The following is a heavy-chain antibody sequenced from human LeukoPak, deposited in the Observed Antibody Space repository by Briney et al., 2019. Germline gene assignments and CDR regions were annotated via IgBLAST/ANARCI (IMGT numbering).Heavy chain of an antibody. CDR3: ARRNGHSWDVGNWFDP. Sequence: PSETLSLTCSVSGGSISSSSYYWGWIRQPPRMGLEWIGSIYYSGITYYNQSLKSRATVSVDTSKNQFSLNLNSVTAADTAVYYCARRNGHSWDVGNWFDPWGQGTVVTVSS. CDR2: IYYSGIT. CDR1: GGSISSSSYY. J-gene: IGHJ5*02. V-gene: IGHV4-39*01. D-gene: IGHD6-13*01.